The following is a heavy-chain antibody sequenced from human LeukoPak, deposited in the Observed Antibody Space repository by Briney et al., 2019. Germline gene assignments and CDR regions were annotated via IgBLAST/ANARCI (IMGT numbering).Heavy chain of an antibody. CDR3: AREAYCSSSSCYSKEVDY. J-gene: IGHJ4*02. Sequence: GASVKVSCKASGYTFTSYGISWVRQAPGQGLEWMGWISAYNGNTNYTQKLQGRVTMTTDTSTSTAYMELRSLRSDDTAVYDCAREAYCSSSSCYSKEVDYWGQGTLVTVSS. D-gene: IGHD2-2*01. CDR1: GYTFTSYG. V-gene: IGHV1-18*04. CDR2: ISAYNGNT.